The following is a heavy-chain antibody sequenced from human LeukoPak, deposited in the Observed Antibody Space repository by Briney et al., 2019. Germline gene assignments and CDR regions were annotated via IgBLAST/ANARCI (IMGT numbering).Heavy chain of an antibody. CDR2: FDPEDGET. Sequence: VASVKVSCKVSGYTLTELSMHWVRQAPGKGLGWMGGFDPEDGETIYAQKFQGRVTMTEDTSTDTAYMELSSLRSEGTAVYYCATHGIAAAGTYYYYGMDVWGKGTTVTVSS. J-gene: IGHJ6*04. CDR1: GYTLTELS. V-gene: IGHV1-24*01. D-gene: IGHD6-13*01. CDR3: ATHGIAAAGTYYYYGMDV.